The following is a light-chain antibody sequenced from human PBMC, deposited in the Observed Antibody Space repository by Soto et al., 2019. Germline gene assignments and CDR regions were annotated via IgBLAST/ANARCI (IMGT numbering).Light chain of an antibody. Sequence: QSALTQPPSVSGSPGQSVTISCTGTSSDVGNYNRVSWYQQPPGTAPKLTIYEVNNRPSGVPDRFSGSKSGNTASLTISVLQAEDEADYYCCSYTTSDTLVFGGGTQLTVL. V-gene: IGLV2-18*02. CDR2: EVN. CDR3: CSYTTSDTLV. J-gene: IGLJ2*01. CDR1: SSDVGNYNR.